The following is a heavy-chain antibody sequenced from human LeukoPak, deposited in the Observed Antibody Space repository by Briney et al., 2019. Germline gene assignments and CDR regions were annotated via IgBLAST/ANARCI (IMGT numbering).Heavy chain of an antibody. D-gene: IGHD6-19*01. Sequence: GGSLRLSCAASGFTLDGYGMSWVRQAPGKGLEWVSGINWNGGDTSYADSVKGRFTISRDTAKNSLHLQMNSLGAEDTALYYRARDGTSGWYSDYWGQGTLVTVSS. CDR2: INWNGGDT. CDR1: GFTLDGYG. J-gene: IGHJ4*02. CDR3: ARDGTSGWYSDY. V-gene: IGHV3-20*04.